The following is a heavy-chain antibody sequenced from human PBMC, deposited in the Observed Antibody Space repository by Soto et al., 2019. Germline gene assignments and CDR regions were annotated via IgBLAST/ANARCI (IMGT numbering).Heavy chain of an antibody. V-gene: IGHV3-7*03. CDR3: ARDSGVVVAATNYYYYGMDV. D-gene: IGHD2-15*01. CDR1: GFTFSSYW. CDR2: IKQDGSEK. J-gene: IGHJ6*02. Sequence: EVQLVESGGGLVQPGGSLRLSCAASGFTFSSYWMSWVRQAPGKGLEWVANIKQDGSEKYYVDSVKGRFTISRDNAKNSLYLLMNSLRAEDTAVYYCARDSGVVVAATNYYYYGMDVWGQGTTVTVSS.